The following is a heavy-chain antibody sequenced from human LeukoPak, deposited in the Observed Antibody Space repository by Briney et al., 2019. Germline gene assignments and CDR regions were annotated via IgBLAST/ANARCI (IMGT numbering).Heavy chain of an antibody. CDR1: GYSFTSYW. Sequence: GESLKISCKGSGYSFTSYWIGWVRQMPRKGLEWMGIIYPGDSDTRYSPSFQGQVTISADKSISTAYLQWSSLKASDTAMYYCARRITIFGVAMYYFDYWGQGTLVTVSS. J-gene: IGHJ4*02. D-gene: IGHD3-3*01. CDR3: ARRITIFGVAMYYFDY. V-gene: IGHV5-51*01. CDR2: IYPGDSDT.